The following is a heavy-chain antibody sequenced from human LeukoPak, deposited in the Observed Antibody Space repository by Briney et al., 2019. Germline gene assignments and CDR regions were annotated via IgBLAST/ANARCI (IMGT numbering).Heavy chain of an antibody. V-gene: IGHV1-18*01. CDR3: ARDTTIRDIVVVPAATHPTSYYYYMDV. CDR2: ISAYNGNT. J-gene: IGHJ6*03. CDR1: GYTFTSYG. Sequence: ASVKVSCKASGYTFTSYGISWVRQAPGQGLEWMGWISAYNGNTNYAQKLQGRVTMTTDTSTSTAYMELRSLRSDDTAVYYCARDTTIRDIVVVPAATHPTSYYYYMDVWGKGTTVTVSS. D-gene: IGHD2-2*01.